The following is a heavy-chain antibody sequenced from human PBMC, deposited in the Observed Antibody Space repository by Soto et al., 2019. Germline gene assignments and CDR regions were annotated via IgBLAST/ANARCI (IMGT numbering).Heavy chain of an antibody. Sequence: QVQLQQWGAGLLKPSETLSLTCAVYGGSFSGYYWSWIRQPPGKGLEWIGEIKHSGSTNYNPSLMSRVTISVDTSKTQFSLELSSVTAADTAVYYCAREGLYCSGGSCYSWGQGTMVTVSS. V-gene: IGHV4-34*01. J-gene: IGHJ3*01. CDR3: AREGLYCSGGSCYS. CDR1: GGSFSGYY. CDR2: IKHSGST. D-gene: IGHD2-15*01.